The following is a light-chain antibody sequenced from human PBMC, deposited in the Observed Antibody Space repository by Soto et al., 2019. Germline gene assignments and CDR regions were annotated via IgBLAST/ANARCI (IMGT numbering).Light chain of an antibody. CDR2: DAS. CDR1: QTIGSN. V-gene: IGKV3-15*01. J-gene: IGKJ2*01. Sequence: EIVMTQSPATLSVSPGESATLSCRASQTIGSNLAWYQHKPGQAPRHLIYDASTRATGIPARFSGSGSGTEFTLTISSLQSEDFAVYFCQQYNNWPLYTFGQGTKLEIK. CDR3: QQYNNWPLYT.